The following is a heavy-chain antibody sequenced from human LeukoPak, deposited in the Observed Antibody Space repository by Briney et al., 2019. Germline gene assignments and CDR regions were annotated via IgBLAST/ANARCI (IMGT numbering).Heavy chain of an antibody. V-gene: IGHV1-18*01. CDR1: GYTFTSYG. D-gene: IGHD3-10*01. CDR3: ARVHRYYDAGGY. J-gene: IGHJ4*02. Sequence: ASVKVSCKASGYTFTSYGISWVRQAPGQGLEWMGWISAYNGDTNYAQKLQGRVTMTTDTSTNTAYMVLRSLRSDDTAVYYCARVHRYYDAGGYWGQGTLVTVSS. CDR2: ISAYNGDT.